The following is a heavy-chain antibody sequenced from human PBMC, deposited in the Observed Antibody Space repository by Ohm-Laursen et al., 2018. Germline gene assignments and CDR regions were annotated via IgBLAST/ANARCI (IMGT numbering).Heavy chain of an antibody. CDR3: ATFNSHYFDY. CDR1: GGSISSFY. J-gene: IGHJ4*02. V-gene: IGHV4-59*07. D-gene: IGHD4-23*01. CDR2: IYHSGSA. Sequence: SDTLSLTCTVSGGSISSFYWNWIRQSPGKGLEWIGHIYHSGSAKYNPSLQSRVTILIDTSKNQFSLKLSSVTAADTAVYYCATFNSHYFDYWGQGTLVTVPS.